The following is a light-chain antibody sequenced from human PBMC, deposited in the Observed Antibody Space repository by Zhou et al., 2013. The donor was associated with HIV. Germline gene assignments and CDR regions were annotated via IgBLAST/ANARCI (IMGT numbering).Light chain of an antibody. CDR2: DAS. CDR1: QTVNSY. J-gene: IGKJ4*01. Sequence: EIVLTQSPATLSLSPGERATLSCRASQTVNSYLAWYQQRPGQAPRLLIYDASNRATGIPARFSGSGSGTDFTLTISSLDPEDFAVYYCQHRKNWPLTFGGGTKVQMK. V-gene: IGKV3-11*01. CDR3: QHRKNWPLT.